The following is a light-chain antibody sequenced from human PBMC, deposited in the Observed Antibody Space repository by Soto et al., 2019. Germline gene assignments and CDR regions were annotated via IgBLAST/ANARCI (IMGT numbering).Light chain of an antibody. J-gene: IGKJ4*01. Sequence: EIVLTQSPGTLSLSPGERATLSCRASQSVSSSFLAWYQQKPGQAPRLLIYGASSRATGIPDRFSGSGSGTDFTHTISILEPEDFAVYYCQQYDSSPLTFGGGTKVEIK. V-gene: IGKV3-20*01. CDR2: GAS. CDR1: QSVSSSF. CDR3: QQYDSSPLT.